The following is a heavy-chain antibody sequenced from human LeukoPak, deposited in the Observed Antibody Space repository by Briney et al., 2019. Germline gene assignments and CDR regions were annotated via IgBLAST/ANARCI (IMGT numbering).Heavy chain of an antibody. CDR1: GGSISSYY. CDR2: IYTSGST. J-gene: IGHJ5*02. Sequence: PSETLSLTCTVSGGSISSYYWSWIRQPAGKGLEWIGRIYTSGSTNYNPSLKSRVTMSVDTSKNQFSLKLSSVTAADTAVYYCARDGPTPNWNVYLDWFDPWGQGTLVTVSS. V-gene: IGHV4-4*07. CDR3: ARDGPTPNWNVYLDWFDP. D-gene: IGHD1-1*01.